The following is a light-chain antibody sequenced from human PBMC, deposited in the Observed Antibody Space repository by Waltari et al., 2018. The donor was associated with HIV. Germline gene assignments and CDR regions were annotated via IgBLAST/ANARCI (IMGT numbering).Light chain of an antibody. V-gene: IGLV1-44*01. CDR3: AAWDDSLNGPV. CDR1: SAHIGSNT. J-gene: IGLJ1*01. CDR2: TNN. Sequence: QSVLTQPPSASGTPGQRVTISCSGSSAHIGSNTVNWYQQLPETAPNLLIYTNNQRPSGVPVRFSGAKTGTSASLAISGLHADDEADYYCAAWDDSLNGPVFGTGTKVTVL.